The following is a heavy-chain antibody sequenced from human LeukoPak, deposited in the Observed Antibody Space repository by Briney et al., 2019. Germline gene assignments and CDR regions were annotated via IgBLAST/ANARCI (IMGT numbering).Heavy chain of an antibody. CDR3: AKAASRLGATHDAFDI. CDR1: GFIFSSYS. D-gene: IGHD1-26*01. J-gene: IGHJ3*02. Sequence: GGSLRLACAASGFIFSSYSMNWVRQAPGKGLEWVSSVSSSSIYIYYADSVKGRFTISRDDAKNSLYLQVNSLRADDTALYYCAKAASRLGATHDAFDIWGQGTMVTVSS. CDR2: VSSSSIYI. V-gene: IGHV3-21*04.